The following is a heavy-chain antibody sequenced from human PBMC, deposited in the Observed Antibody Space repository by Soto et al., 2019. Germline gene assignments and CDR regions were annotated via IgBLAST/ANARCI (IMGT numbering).Heavy chain of an antibody. CDR2: ISYDGSNK. D-gene: IGHD3-3*01. Sequence: SGGSLRLSCAASGFTFSSYGMHWVRQAPGKGLEWVAVISYDGSNKYYADSVKGRFTISRDNSKNTLYLQMNSLRAEDTAVYYCAKTRFLEWLRDGMDVWGQGTTVTVSS. CDR3: AKTRFLEWLRDGMDV. CDR1: GFTFSSYG. J-gene: IGHJ6*02. V-gene: IGHV3-30*18.